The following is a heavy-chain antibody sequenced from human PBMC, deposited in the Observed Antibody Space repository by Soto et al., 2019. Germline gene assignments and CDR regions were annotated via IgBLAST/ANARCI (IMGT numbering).Heavy chain of an antibody. Sequence: SETLSLTCTVSGGSISSSSYYWGWIRQPPGKGLEWIGSIYYSGSTYYNPSLKSRVTISVDTSKNQFSLKLSSVTAADTAVYYCASLSIAARFYYFVYWGQGTLVTVSS. CDR3: ASLSIAARFYYFVY. V-gene: IGHV4-39*01. CDR1: GGSISSSSYY. CDR2: IYYSGST. D-gene: IGHD6-6*01. J-gene: IGHJ4*02.